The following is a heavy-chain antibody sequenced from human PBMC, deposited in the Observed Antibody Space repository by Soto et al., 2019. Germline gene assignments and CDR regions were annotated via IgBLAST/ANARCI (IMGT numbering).Heavy chain of an antibody. CDR2: IYYSGST. V-gene: IGHV4-31*03. D-gene: IGHD5-18*01. Sequence: SETLSLTCTVSGGSISSGGYYWSWIRQHPGKGLEWIGYIYYSGSTYYNPSLKSRVTISVDTSKNQFSLKLSSVTAADTAVYYCARDSTPWGGYSYGTLNYYYYYGTDVWGQGTTVTVSS. CDR3: ARDSTPWGGYSYGTLNYYYYYGTDV. CDR1: GGSISSGGYY. J-gene: IGHJ6*02.